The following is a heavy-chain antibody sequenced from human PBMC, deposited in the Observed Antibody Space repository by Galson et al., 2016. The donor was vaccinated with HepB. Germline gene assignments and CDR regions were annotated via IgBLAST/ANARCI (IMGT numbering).Heavy chain of an antibody. J-gene: IGHJ5*02. CDR3: ARDRQYYGSGTMPWFDP. CDR1: GFTFSSYS. CDR2: ISSSSSYI. D-gene: IGHD3-10*01. V-gene: IGHV3-21*01. Sequence: SLRLSCAASGFTFSSYSMNWVRQAPGKGLEWVSSISSSSSYIYYADSVKGRFTISRDNAKNSLYLQMNSLGAEDTAVYYCARDRQYYGSGTMPWFDPWGQGTLVTVSP.